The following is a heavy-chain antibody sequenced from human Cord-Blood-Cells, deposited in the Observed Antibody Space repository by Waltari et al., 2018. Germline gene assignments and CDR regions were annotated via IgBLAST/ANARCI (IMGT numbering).Heavy chain of an antibody. D-gene: IGHD6-13*01. J-gene: IGHJ6*02. V-gene: IGHV4-34*01. Sequence: QVQLQQRGAGLLKPSETLSLTCAVYGGSFSGYYWSWIRQPPGKGLEWIGEINHSGSTNYNPSLKSRVTISVDTSKNQFSLKLSSVTAADTAVYYCARGGSSSWYYYYGMDVWGQGTTVTVSS. CDR3: ARGGSSSWYYYYGMDV. CDR1: GGSFSGYY. CDR2: INHSGST.